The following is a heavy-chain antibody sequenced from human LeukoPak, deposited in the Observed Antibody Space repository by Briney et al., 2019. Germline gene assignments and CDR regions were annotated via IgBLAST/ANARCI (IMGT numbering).Heavy chain of an antibody. CDR3: ATADWESFYFDS. D-gene: IGHD1-26*01. Sequence: SETLSLTCTVSGGSVSRGGYYWNWIRQHPGKGLEWIGFTSYSEGTYYNPSLMSRITISVDRSQNQFSLKMRDVTAADTAVYFCATADWESFYFDSWGQGALVAVSS. CDR2: TSYSEGT. CDR1: GGSVSRGGYY. V-gene: IGHV4-31*03. J-gene: IGHJ4*02.